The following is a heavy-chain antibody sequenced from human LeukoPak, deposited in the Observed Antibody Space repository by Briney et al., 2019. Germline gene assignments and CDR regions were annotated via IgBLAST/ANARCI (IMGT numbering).Heavy chain of an antibody. CDR2: IYYSGST. J-gene: IGHJ3*02. V-gene: IGHV4-39*07. D-gene: IGHD2-15*01. CDR3: ARAGCSGGSCYGSRGGFDI. Sequence: SETLSLTCTVSGGSISSSDYYWGWVRQPPGKGLEWIGNIYYSGSTYYNPSLKSRVTISVDTSKNQFSRKLNSMTAADTAVYYCARAGCSGGSCYGSRGGFDIWGQGTMVTVSS. CDR1: GGSISSSDYY.